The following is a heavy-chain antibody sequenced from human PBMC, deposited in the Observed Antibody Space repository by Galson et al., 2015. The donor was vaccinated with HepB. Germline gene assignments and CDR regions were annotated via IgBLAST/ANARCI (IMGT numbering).Heavy chain of an antibody. D-gene: IGHD6-13*01. V-gene: IGHV3-64*01. CDR3: ARDLTGYSSTWRRYWFFDL. CDR2: ISSNGGST. Sequence: SLRLSCAASGFTFKNYAMHWVRQAPGKGLEYVSTISSNGGSTYYANSVKGRFTISRDNSKNTLYLQMGSLRAEDTAVYYCARDLTGYSSTWRRYWFFDLWGRGTLVTVSS. J-gene: IGHJ2*01. CDR1: GFTFKNYA.